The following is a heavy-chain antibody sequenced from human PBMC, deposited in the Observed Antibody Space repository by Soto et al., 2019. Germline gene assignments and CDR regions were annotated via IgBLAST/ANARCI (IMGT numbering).Heavy chain of an antibody. CDR1: GGSISSYY. V-gene: IGHV4-59*01. D-gene: IGHD1-26*01. CDR2: IYYSGST. CDR3: ARCPRYSGSYWFDP. Sequence: SETLSLTCTVSGGSISSYYWSWIRQPPGKGLGWIGYIYYSGSTNYNPSLKSRVTISVDTSKNQFSLKLSSVTAADTAVYYCARCPRYSGSYWFDPWGQGTLVTVSS. J-gene: IGHJ5*02.